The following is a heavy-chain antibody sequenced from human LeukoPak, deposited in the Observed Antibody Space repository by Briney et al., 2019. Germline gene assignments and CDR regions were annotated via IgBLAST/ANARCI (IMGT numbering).Heavy chain of an antibody. CDR3: AREGDYYDSSGYIDY. V-gene: IGHV1-46*01. CDR1: GYTFTGYY. J-gene: IGHJ4*02. Sequence: GASVKVSCKASGYTFTGYYIHWVRQAPGQGLEWMGIINPSGGSTSYAQKFQGRVTMTRDMSTSTVYMELSSLRSEDTAVYYCAREGDYYDSSGYIDYWGQGTLVTVSS. D-gene: IGHD3-22*01. CDR2: INPSGGST.